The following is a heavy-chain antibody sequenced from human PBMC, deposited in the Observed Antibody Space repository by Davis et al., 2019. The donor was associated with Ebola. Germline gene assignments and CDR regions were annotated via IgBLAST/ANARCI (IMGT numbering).Heavy chain of an antibody. Sequence: MPSETLSLTCSLSGGSLTGYYWSWVRQPPGKGLECLGYMYYSGSTNYNPSLMSRVTFSMDTSNNHFSLRLKSVVDADTAVYFCAKGVTGSPRRALDSWGPGTLVIVSS. CDR1: GGSLTGYY. V-gene: IGHV4-59*01. D-gene: IGHD1-26*01. CDR3: AKGVTGSPRRALDS. J-gene: IGHJ4*02. CDR2: MYYSGST.